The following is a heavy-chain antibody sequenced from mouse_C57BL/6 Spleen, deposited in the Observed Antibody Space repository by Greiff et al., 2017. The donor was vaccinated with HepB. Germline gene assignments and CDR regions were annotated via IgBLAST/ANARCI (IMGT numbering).Heavy chain of an antibody. J-gene: IGHJ3*01. CDR1: GYTFTGYW. CDR3: APYYYYGVFAY. CDR2: ILPGSGST. V-gene: IGHV1-9*01. Sequence: VQLQQSGAELMKPGASVKLSCKATGYTFTGYWIEWVKQRPGHGLEWSGEILPGSGSTNYNEKFKGKATFTADTSSNTAYMQLSSLTTDESAIDDCAPYYYYGVFAYWGPGTLVTVSA. D-gene: IGHD2-4*01.